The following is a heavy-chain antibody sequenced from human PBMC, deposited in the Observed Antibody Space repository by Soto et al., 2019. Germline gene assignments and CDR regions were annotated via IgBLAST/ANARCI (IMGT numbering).Heavy chain of an antibody. Sequence: DTLSLTCAFYCFSFSCYYCIWIRQPPWNWLDWIWEINHIGSTNYNPSLKSRVTISVDTSKNQFSLKLSSVTAADTAVYYFARGKRREVRTTVNNLRLEQWGPGTMVNVSS. J-gene: IGHJ4*02. CDR1: CFSFSCYY. CDR3: ARGKRREVRTTVNNLRLEQ. CDR2: INHIGST. D-gene: IGHD4-17*01. V-gene: IGHV4-34*01.